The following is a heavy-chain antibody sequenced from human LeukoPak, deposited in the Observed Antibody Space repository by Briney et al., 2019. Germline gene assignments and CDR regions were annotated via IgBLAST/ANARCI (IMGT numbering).Heavy chain of an antibody. CDR2: IYHSRST. CDR1: GHSTSSGYY. CDR3: ARALSYYYGSGSYYHDY. Sequence: PSETLPLTCAVSGHSTSSGYYWGWIRQPPGKRLESIRPIYHSRSTYYNPSLKSRVTISVDTSKNQFSLKLSSVTAADTAVYYCARALSYYYGSGSYYHDYWGQGTLVTVSS. D-gene: IGHD3-10*01. J-gene: IGHJ4*02. V-gene: IGHV4-38-2*01.